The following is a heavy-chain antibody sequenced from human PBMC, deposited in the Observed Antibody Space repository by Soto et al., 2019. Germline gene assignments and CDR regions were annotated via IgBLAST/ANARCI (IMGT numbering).Heavy chain of an antibody. D-gene: IGHD2-2*01. CDR2: IYYSGST. CDR1: GGSITSYY. V-gene: IGHV4-59*01. J-gene: IGHJ5*02. Sequence: SETLSLTCTVSGGSITSYYWSWIRQPPGKGLEWIGYIYYSGSTNYNPSLKSRVTISVDMSKNQFSLKLSSVTAADTAVYYCARHLGYCSSTSCYPYFDPWGQGTLVTVSS. CDR3: ARHLGYCSSTSCYPYFDP.